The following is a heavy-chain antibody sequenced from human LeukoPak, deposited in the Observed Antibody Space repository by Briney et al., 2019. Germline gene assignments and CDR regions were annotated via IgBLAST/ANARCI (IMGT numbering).Heavy chain of an antibody. J-gene: IGHJ4*02. CDR2: ISGNGAIT. D-gene: IGHD3-22*01. CDR1: GFTVDSYA. CDR3: AREPAAYSSGYYYYFEY. Sequence: GGSLRLSCVASGFTVDSYAFSWVRQAPGKVLEWLAAISGNGAITFYADSVKGRFIISRDNYKDTLYLQLKSLRAGDTAAYFCAREPAAYSSGYYYYFEYWGQGSLVTVSS. V-gene: IGHV3-23*01.